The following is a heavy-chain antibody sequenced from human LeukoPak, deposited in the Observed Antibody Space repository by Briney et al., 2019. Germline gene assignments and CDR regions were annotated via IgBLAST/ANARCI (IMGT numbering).Heavy chain of an antibody. V-gene: IGHV3-33*01. CDR1: GFTFSSHG. Sequence: PGGSLRLSCAASGFTFSSHGMHWVRQAPGKGLDWVAVIWYDGSKTLYADSVKGRFTISRDDSKSTLYLQMNSLRAEDTAVYYCAREASGYYRDFWGQGTLVTVSS. CDR3: AREASGYYRDF. J-gene: IGHJ4*02. CDR2: IWYDGSKT. D-gene: IGHD3-3*01.